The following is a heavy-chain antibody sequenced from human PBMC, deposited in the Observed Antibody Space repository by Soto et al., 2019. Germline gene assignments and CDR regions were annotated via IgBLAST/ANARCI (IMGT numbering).Heavy chain of an antibody. V-gene: IGHV4-34*01. D-gene: IGHD2-2*01. CDR3: ARVTCSSTSCYLGY. J-gene: IGHJ4*02. CDR2: INHSGST. CDR1: GGSFSGYY. Sequence: PSETLSLTCAVYGGSFSGYYWSWIRQPPGKGLEWIGEINHSGSTNYNPSLKSRVTISVDTSKNQFSLKLSSVTAADTAVYYCARVTCSSTSCYLGYWGQGTLVTVSS.